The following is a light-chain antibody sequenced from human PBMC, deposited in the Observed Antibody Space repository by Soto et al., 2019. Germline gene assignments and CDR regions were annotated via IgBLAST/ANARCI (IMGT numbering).Light chain of an antibody. J-gene: IGKJ1*01. V-gene: IGKV3-20*01. CDR1: QSVSSN. Sequence: EIVMTQSPATLSVSPGERATLSCRASQSVSSNLAWYQQIPGQAPRLLIYGASTRATDIPGRFSGSGSGTDFTLTISRLEPEDFAVYYCQQYGSSLWTFGQGTKVDI. CDR2: GAS. CDR3: QQYGSSLWT.